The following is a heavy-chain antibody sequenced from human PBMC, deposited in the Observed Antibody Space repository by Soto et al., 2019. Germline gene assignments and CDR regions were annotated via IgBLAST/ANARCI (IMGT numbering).Heavy chain of an antibody. CDR1: GYTFTSYG. V-gene: IGHV1-18*01. CDR2: ISAYNGNT. CDR3: ARVFHPIGVGGVTPEYRNCLDP. Sequence: ASVKVSCKASGYTFTSYGISWVRQAPGQGLEWMGWISAYNGNTNYAQKLQDRVTMTTDTSTSTAYMELRSLRSDDTAVYYCARVFHPIGVGGVTPEYRNCLDPWGQGTLVTVST. D-gene: IGHD3-16*01. J-gene: IGHJ5*02.